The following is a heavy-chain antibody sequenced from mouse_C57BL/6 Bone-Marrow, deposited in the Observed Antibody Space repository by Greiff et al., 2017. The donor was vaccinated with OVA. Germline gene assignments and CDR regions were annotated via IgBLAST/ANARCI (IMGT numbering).Heavy chain of an antibody. V-gene: IGHV14-4*01. CDR2: IDPENGDT. CDR3: TAQLFWFAY. Sequence: EVQLQQSGAELVRPGASVKLSCTASGFNIKDDYMHWVKQRPEQGLEWIGWIDPENGDTEYASQFQGKATITADTSSNTAYLQLSSLTSEDTAVYYCTAQLFWFAYWGQGTLVTVSA. CDR1: GFNIKDDY. J-gene: IGHJ3*01. D-gene: IGHD4-1*02.